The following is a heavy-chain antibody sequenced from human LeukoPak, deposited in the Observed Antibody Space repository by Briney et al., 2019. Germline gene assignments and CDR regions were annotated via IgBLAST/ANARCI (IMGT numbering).Heavy chain of an antibody. V-gene: IGHV4-31*03. CDR2: IYYSGST. CDR3: ARGFGDGCNYKGAFDI. CDR1: GGSISSGGYY. D-gene: IGHD5-24*01. Sequence: PSETLSLTCTVSGGSISSGGYYWSWIRQHPGKGLEWIGYIYYSGSTYYNPSLKSRVTISVDTSKNQFSLKLSSVTAADTAVYYCARGFGDGCNYKGAFDIWGQGTMVTVSS. J-gene: IGHJ3*02.